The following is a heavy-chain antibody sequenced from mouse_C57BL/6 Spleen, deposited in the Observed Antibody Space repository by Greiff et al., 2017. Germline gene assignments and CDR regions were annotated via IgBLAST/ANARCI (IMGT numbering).Heavy chain of an antibody. V-gene: IGHV1-55*01. CDR1: GYTFTSYW. CDR2: IYPGSGST. CDR3: AREADYGVDFDY. D-gene: IGHD2-4*01. Sequence: VQLQQPGAELVKPGASVKMSCKASGYTFTSYWITWVKQRPGQGLEWIGDIYPGSGSTNYNEKFKSKATLTVDTSSSPAYMQLSSLTSEDSAVYYCAREADYGVDFDYWGQGTTLTVSS. J-gene: IGHJ2*01.